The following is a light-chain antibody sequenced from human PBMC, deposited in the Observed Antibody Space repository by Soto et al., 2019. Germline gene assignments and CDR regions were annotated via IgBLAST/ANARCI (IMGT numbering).Light chain of an antibody. V-gene: IGKV3-11*01. CDR2: DAS. CDR3: QQRSNWPPFT. Sequence: EIVLTQSPATLSLSPGERATLSCRASQSVGSYLAWYQQKPGQAPRLLIYDASNRATGIPARFSGSGSGTDFTLTISDLEPEDFAIYYCQQRSNWPPFTFGPGTTVDIK. CDR1: QSVGSY. J-gene: IGKJ3*01.